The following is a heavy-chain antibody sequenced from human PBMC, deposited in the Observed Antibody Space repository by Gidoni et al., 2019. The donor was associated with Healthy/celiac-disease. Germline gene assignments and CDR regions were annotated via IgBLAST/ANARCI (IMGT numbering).Heavy chain of an antibody. V-gene: IGHV3-30-3*01. Sequence: QVQLVESGGGVVQPGRSLRLSCAASGFTFSSYALHWVRQAPGKGLEWVAVISYDGSNKYYADSVKGRFTISRDNSKNTLYLQMNSLRAEDTAVYYCARVMGDVDGFGYYYYYGMDVWGQGTTVTVSS. CDR1: GFTFSSYA. CDR3: ARVMGDVDGFGYYYYYGMDV. CDR2: ISYDGSNK. D-gene: IGHD1-26*01. J-gene: IGHJ6*02.